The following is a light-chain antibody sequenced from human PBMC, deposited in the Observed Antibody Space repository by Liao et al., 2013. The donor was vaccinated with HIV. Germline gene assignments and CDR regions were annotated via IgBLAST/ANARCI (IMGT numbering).Light chain of an antibody. CDR3: QAWDSSTASYV. Sequence: SYDLTQPPSVSVSPGQTASITCSGDKLGDKYTCWYQQKPGQSPVLVIYKDTKRPSGIPERFSGSNSGNTATLTISMVEPGDEADYYCQAWDSSTASYVFGTGTTVTVL. CDR2: KDT. V-gene: IGLV3-1*01. J-gene: IGLJ1*01. CDR1: KLGDKY.